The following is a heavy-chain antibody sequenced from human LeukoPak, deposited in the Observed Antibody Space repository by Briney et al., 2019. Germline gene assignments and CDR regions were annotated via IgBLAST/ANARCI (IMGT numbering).Heavy chain of an antibody. CDR1: GGSFSSYY. Sequence: SETLSLTCAVYGGSFSSYYWSWIRQPPGKGLEWIGYIYYSGSTNYNPSLKSRVTISVDTSKNQFSLKLSSVTAADTAVYYCARHKGGSLLFDYWGQGTLVTVSS. CDR2: IYYSGST. V-gene: IGHV4-59*08. CDR3: ARHKGGSLLFDY. J-gene: IGHJ4*02. D-gene: IGHD4-17*01.